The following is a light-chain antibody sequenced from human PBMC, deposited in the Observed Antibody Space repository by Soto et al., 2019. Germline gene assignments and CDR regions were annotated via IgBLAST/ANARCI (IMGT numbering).Light chain of an antibody. V-gene: IGKV1-33*01. CDR1: QDISNY. CDR2: DAS. CDR3: QQYDNLPRVVT. Sequence: DIQMTQSPSSLSASVGDRVTITFQSIQDISNYLNWYQQKPGKAPKLLIYDASNLETGVPSRFSGSGSGTDFTFTISSLQPEDIATYYCQQYDNLPRVVTFGQGTKVDIK. J-gene: IGKJ1*01.